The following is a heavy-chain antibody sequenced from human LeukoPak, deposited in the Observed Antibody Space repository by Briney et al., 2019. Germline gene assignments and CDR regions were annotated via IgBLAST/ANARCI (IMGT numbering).Heavy chain of an antibody. CDR2: MNPYSGYA. D-gene: IGHD7-27*01. CDR1: GYTFTNYD. Sequence: ASVKVSCKASGYTFTNYDINWVRQATGQGLEWMGWMNPYSGYAGYAQKFQGRVIITRNTSISTAYMELSSLKSEDTAVYYCARGLGHARRYYFDYWGQGTLVTVPS. V-gene: IGHV1-8*03. CDR3: ARGLGHARRYYFDY. J-gene: IGHJ4*02.